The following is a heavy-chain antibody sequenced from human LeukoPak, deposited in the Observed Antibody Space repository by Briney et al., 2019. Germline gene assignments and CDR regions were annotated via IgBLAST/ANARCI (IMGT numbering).Heavy chain of an antibody. D-gene: IGHD6-13*01. Sequence: PGGSLRLSCAASGFTFNDYAMHWVRQVPGKGLEWVSGISWNSDSVGYADSVKGRFTISRDNAKNSLYLQMNSLRAEDTALYYCAKDSSPIAVAGYYFDNWGQGTLVTVSS. J-gene: IGHJ4*02. CDR3: AKDSSPIAVAGYYFDN. CDR1: GFTFNDYA. V-gene: IGHV3-9*01. CDR2: ISWNSDSV.